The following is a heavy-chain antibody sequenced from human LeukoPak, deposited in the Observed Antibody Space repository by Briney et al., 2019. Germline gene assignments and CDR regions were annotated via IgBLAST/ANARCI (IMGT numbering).Heavy chain of an antibody. CDR1: GYSISSGYY. D-gene: IGHD6-19*01. J-gene: IGHJ4*02. CDR3: ASARPSAVAGMMFDY. V-gene: IGHV4-38-2*01. Sequence: PSETLSLTCAVSGYSISSGYYWGWIRQPPGKGLEWIGSIYHSGSTYYNPSLKSRVTISVDTSKNQFSLKLSSVTAADTAVYYCASARPSAVAGMMFDYWGQGTLVTVSS. CDR2: IYHSGST.